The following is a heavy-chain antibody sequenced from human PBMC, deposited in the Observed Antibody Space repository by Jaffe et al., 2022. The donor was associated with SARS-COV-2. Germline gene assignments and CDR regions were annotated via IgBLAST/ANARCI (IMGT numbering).Heavy chain of an antibody. D-gene: IGHD3-10*01. CDR2: INHSGST. CDR3: ASPGRAMVRGYMDV. V-gene: IGHV4-34*01. J-gene: IGHJ6*03. Sequence: QVQLQQWGAGLLKPSETLSLTCAVYGGSFSGYYWSWIRQPPGKGLEWIGEINHSGSTNYNPSLKSRVTISVDTSKNQFSLKLSSVTAADTAVYYCASPGRAMVRGYMDVWGKGTTVTVSS. CDR1: GGSFSGYY.